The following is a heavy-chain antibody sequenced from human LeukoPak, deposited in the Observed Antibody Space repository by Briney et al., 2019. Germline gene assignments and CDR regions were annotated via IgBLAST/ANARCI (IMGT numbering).Heavy chain of an antibody. CDR1: GFTFPSYG. D-gene: IGHD2-8*01. CDR3: ARDLGSYCSNGVCSLGWFDP. V-gene: IGHV3-33*01. CDR2: IWYDGRNK. Sequence: PGGSLRLSCAASGFTFPSYGMHWLRQAPGKGVEGVAIIWYDGRNKSYAVSVKGRFTISRDNSKTTLYLQMNSLRAEDTAVYYCARDLGSYCSNGVCSLGWFDPWGQGTLVTVSS. J-gene: IGHJ5*02.